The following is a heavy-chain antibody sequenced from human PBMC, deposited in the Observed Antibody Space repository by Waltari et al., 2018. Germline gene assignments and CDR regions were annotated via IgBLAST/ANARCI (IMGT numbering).Heavy chain of an antibody. Sequence: QVTLKESGPALVKPTQTLTLTCTFSGFSLSTSGMRLSWSRQPPGKALEWLARIDWDDDKFYSTSLKTRLTISKDTSKNQVVLTMTNMDPVDTATYYCAREMPGIAVAVHFDYWGQGTLVTVSS. CDR3: AREMPGIAVAVHFDY. CDR1: GFSLSTSGMR. J-gene: IGHJ4*02. CDR2: IDWDDDK. V-gene: IGHV2-70*04. D-gene: IGHD6-19*01.